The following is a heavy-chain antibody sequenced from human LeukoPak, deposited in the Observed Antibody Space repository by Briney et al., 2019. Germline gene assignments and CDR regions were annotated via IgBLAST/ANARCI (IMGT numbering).Heavy chain of an antibody. CDR2: INPSGGST. J-gene: IGHJ4*02. CDR3: ARGRISYYDFWSGYTDY. Sequence: ASVKVSCKASGYTFTSCGISWVRQAPGQGLEWMGIINPSGGSTSYAQKFQGRVTMTRDTSTSTVYMELSSLRSEDTAVYYCARGRISYYDFWSGYTDYWGQGTLVTVSS. V-gene: IGHV1-46*01. D-gene: IGHD3-3*01. CDR1: GYTFTSCG.